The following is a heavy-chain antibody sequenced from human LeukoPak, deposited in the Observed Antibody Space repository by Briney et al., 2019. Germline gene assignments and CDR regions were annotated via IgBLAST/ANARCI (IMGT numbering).Heavy chain of an antibody. CDR1: GFSITDWP. CDR2: IDVRK. V-gene: IGHV3-23*01. D-gene: IGHD1-1*01. J-gene: IGHJ4*02. CDR3: AAGHQNSLEGY. Sequence: GGSLRLSCAASGFSITDWPLSWVRQAPGEGLEWVSAIDVRKHYADSVKGRFTISRDGSKNTLYLQMNSLTVEDTAIYFCAAGHQNSLEGYWGQGTLVSVAS.